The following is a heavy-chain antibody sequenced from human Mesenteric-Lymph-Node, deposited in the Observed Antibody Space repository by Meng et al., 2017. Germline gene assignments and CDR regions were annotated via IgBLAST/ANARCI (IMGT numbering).Heavy chain of an antibody. D-gene: IGHD4-17*01. CDR3: ARDEKFPDYGDYGMDV. CDR2: INEDGSVK. J-gene: IGHJ6*02. Sequence: GGSLRLSCAASGFTFSSYWMSWVRQVPGKGLEWVANINEDGSVKHYVDSVKGRFTVSRDNAQNSLDLQMNSLRAEDTAVYYCARDEKFPDYGDYGMDVWGQGTTVTVSS. CDR1: GFTFSSYW. V-gene: IGHV3-7*01.